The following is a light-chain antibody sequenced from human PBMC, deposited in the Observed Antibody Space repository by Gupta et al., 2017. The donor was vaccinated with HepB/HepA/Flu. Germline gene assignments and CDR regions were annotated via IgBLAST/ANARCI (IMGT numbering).Light chain of an antibody. J-gene: IGKJ5*01. CDR2: SAT. V-gene: IGKV1-9*01. CDR1: QGVRIY. Sequence: DILLTQSPSLLSASVGDRVTITCRASQGVRIYLAWYQQKPGKAPKLLISSATILQNGVPSMFSGSGSGTEFTLTISSLQPEDFAIYYCHQLNAYPITFGQGTRLEI. CDR3: HQLNAYPIT.